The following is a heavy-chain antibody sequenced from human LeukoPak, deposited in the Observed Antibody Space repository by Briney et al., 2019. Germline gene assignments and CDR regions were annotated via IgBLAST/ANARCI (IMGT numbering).Heavy chain of an antibody. V-gene: IGHV4-59*01. CDR1: GFTFSSYA. CDR3: VRDRELTY. CDR2: IYNSGSSA. D-gene: IGHD3-10*01. J-gene: IGHJ4*02. Sequence: GSLRLSCAASGFTFSSYAMSWVRQPPGKGLEWIGYIYNSGSSAIYNPSLKSRVTISVATSKNQFSLRLSSVTAADTAVYFCVRDRELTYWGQGTLVTVSS.